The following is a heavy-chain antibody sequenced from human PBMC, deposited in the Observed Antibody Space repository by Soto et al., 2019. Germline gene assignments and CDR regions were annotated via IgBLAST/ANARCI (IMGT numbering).Heavy chain of an antibody. CDR1: GFTFSSYA. CDR3: ARDLDGSGSYYFYFDY. Sequence: GGSLRLSCAASGFTFSSYAMHWVRQAPGKGLEWVAVISYDGSNKYYADSVKGRFTISRANSKNTLYLQMNSLRAEDTAVYYCARDLDGSGSYYFYFDYWGQATLVTVSS. V-gene: IGHV3-30-3*01. CDR2: ISYDGSNK. J-gene: IGHJ4*02. D-gene: IGHD3-10*01.